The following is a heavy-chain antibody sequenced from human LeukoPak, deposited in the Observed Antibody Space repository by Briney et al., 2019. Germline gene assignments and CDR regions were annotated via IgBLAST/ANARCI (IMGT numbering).Heavy chain of an antibody. Sequence: SETLSLTCPVSGGSISSYYWSWIRQPPGKGLEWIGYIYYSGSTNYNPSLKSRVTISVDTSKNQFSLKLSSVTAADTAVYYCARQSAWGSGSYYPDYWGQGTLVTVSS. CDR1: GGSISSYY. CDR3: ARQSAWGSGSYYPDY. J-gene: IGHJ4*02. V-gene: IGHV4-59*08. D-gene: IGHD3-10*01. CDR2: IYYSGST.